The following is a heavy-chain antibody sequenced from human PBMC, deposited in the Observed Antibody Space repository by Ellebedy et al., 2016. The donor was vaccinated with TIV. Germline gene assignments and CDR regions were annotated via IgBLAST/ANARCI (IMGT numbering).Heavy chain of an antibody. D-gene: IGHD3-10*01. CDR2: INHSGST. CDR3: ARAILWFGGRFDY. Sequence: GSLRLXXAVYGGSFSGYYWSWIRQPPGKGLEWVGEINHSGSTNYNPSLKSRVTISVDTSKNQFSLKLSSVTAADTAVYYCARAILWFGGRFDYWGQGTLVTVSS. J-gene: IGHJ4*02. CDR1: GGSFSGYY. V-gene: IGHV4-34*01.